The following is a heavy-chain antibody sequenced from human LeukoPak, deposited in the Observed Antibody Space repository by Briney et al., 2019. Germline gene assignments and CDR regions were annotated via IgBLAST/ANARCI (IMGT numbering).Heavy chain of an antibody. Sequence: KASETLSLTCTVSSVSITSSRFYCAWISQSPGKGLEWIGNVFYSGKTYYNPSLRGRVTISVDTSKSQFSLKLNSVAAADTATYYCARHLKDAYNSDYWYLDLWGRGTLITVSS. CDR1: SVSITSSRFY. CDR2: VFYSGKT. J-gene: IGHJ2*01. D-gene: IGHD5-24*01. V-gene: IGHV4-39*01. CDR3: ARHLKDAYNSDYWYLDL.